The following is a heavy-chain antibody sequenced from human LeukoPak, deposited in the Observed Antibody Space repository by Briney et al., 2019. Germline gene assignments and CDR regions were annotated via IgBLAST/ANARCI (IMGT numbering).Heavy chain of an antibody. V-gene: IGHV3-30-3*01. CDR3: ARDRQWLVGGDWFDP. D-gene: IGHD6-19*01. CDR2: ISYDGSNK. CDR1: GFTFSSYA. J-gene: IGHJ5*02. Sequence: GGSLRLSCAASGFTFSSYAMHWVRRAPGKGLEWVAVISYDGSNKYYADSVKGRFTISRDNSKNTLYLQMNSLRAEDTAVYYCARDRQWLVGGDWFDPWGQGTLVTVSS.